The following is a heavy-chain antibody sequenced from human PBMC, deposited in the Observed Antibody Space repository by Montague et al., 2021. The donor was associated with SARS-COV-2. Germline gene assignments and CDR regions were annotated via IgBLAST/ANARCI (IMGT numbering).Heavy chain of an antibody. V-gene: IGHV3-9*01. J-gene: IGHJ2*01. Sequence: SLRLSCAASGFKFYDSAMYWVRQAPGKGLEWVSGINWNSGSVDYADSVKGRFTISRDNTKNSLFLQMNSLRTEGTALYYCAKDHYASGKMGFFDLWGRGTLVTASS. CDR3: AKDHYASGKMGFFDL. CDR1: GFKFYDSA. D-gene: IGHD3-16*01. CDR2: INWNSGSV.